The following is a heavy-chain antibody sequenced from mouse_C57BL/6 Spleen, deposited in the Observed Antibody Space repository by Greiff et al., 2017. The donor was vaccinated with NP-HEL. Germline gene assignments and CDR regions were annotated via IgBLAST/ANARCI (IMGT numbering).Heavy chain of an antibody. CDR2: INPGSGGT. Sequence: QVQLKQSGAELVRPGTSVKVSCKASGYAFTNYLIEWVKQRPGQGLEWIGVINPGSGGTNYNEKFKGKATLTADKSSSTAYMQLSSLTSEDSAVYFCARSGDYDGDYWGQGTTLTVSS. V-gene: IGHV1-54*01. CDR1: GYAFTNYL. J-gene: IGHJ2*01. D-gene: IGHD2-4*01. CDR3: ARSGDYDGDY.